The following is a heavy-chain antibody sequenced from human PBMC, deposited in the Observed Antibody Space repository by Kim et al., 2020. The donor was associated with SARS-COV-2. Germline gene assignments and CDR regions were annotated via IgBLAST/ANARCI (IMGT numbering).Heavy chain of an antibody. CDR2: IDPSDSYT. D-gene: IGHD6-19*01. J-gene: IGHJ4*02. CDR1: GYSFTSYW. Sequence: GESLKISCKGSGYSFTSYWISWVRQMPGKGLEWMGRIDPSDSYTNYSPSFQGHVTISADKSISTAYLQWSSLKASDTAMYYCARSPSMSIAVAEGSKIDYWGQGTLVTVSS. V-gene: IGHV5-10-1*01. CDR3: ARSPSMSIAVAEGSKIDY.